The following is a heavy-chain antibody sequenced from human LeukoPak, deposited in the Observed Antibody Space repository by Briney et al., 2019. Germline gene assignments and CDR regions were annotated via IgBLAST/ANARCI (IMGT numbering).Heavy chain of an antibody. V-gene: IGHV3-23*01. CDR2: VSGSGTST. CDR3: AKNYDFWSGGGLD. D-gene: IGHD3-3*01. CDR1: GFTFSSYA. J-gene: IGHJ4*02. Sequence: GGSLRLSCAASGFTFSSYAMSWVRQAPGKGLEWVSAVSGSGTSTDYADSVEGRFTISRDKSKNTLYLQMNSLRAEDTAVYYCAKNYDFWSGGGLDWGQGTLVTVSS.